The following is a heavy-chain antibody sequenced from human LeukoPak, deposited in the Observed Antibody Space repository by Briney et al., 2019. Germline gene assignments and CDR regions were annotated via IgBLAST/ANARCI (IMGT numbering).Heavy chain of an antibody. V-gene: IGHV3-23*01. CDR1: GFTFSSYA. CDR3: ARGDYDILTVGVGAFDI. D-gene: IGHD3-9*01. CDR2: ISGSGGST. J-gene: IGHJ3*02. Sequence: GGSLRLSCAASGFTFSSYAMSWVRQAPGKGLEWVSAISGSGGSTYYADSVKGRFTISRDNSKNTLYLQMNSLRAEDTAVYYCARGDYDILTVGVGAFDIWGQGTMVTVSS.